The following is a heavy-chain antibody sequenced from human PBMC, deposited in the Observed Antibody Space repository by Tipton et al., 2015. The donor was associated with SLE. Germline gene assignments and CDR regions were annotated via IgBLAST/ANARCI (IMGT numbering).Heavy chain of an antibody. CDR2: IYYSGST. Sequence: TLSLTCTVSGGSISSSSYYWGWIRRPPGKGLEWIGSIYYSGSTYYNPSLKSRVTISVDTSKNQFSLKLSSVTAADTAVYYCARAGIAVAGKRGAFDIWGQGIMVTVSS. J-gene: IGHJ3*02. D-gene: IGHD6-19*01. V-gene: IGHV4-39*07. CDR1: GGSISSSSYY. CDR3: ARAGIAVAGKRGAFDI.